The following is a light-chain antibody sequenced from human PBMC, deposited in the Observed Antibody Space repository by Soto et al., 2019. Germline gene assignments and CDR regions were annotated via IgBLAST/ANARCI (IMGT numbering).Light chain of an antibody. CDR3: QSYDSSLSWV. CDR2: GNS. CDR1: SSNIGAGYD. Sequence: QSVLTQPPSVSGAPGQRATISCTGSSSNIGAGYDVHWYQQLPGTAPKLLIYGNSNRPSGVPDRFSGSKSGTSASLAITGLQAEDEADYYCQSYDSSLSWVFGTGTKLTVL. V-gene: IGLV1-40*01. J-gene: IGLJ1*01.